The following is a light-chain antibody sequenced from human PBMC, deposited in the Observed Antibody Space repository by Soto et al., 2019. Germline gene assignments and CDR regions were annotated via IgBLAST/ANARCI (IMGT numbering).Light chain of an antibody. CDR1: SGDIGGYNY. Sequence: QSALTQPASVSGSPGQSITISCTGTSGDIGGYNYVSWYQQHPGTAPKLIISEVTNRPSGVSDRFSGSRSGNTASLTISGLQVEDEADYYCSSYSNTATPCVFGSGTKVTLL. CDR2: EVT. J-gene: IGLJ1*01. V-gene: IGLV2-14*01. CDR3: SSYSNTATPCV.